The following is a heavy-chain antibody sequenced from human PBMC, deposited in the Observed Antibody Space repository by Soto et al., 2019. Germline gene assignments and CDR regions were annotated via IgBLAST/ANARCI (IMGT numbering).Heavy chain of an antibody. Sequence: QVQLVQSGAEVKKPGSSVKVSCKASGGTFSSYAISWVRQAPGQGLEWMGGIIPIFGTANYAQKFQGRVTITADESTSTADMELSSLRSEDTAVYYCARDQGYCSGGSCYPFDYWGQGTLVTVSS. CDR3: ARDQGYCSGGSCYPFDY. D-gene: IGHD2-15*01. CDR2: IIPIFGTA. J-gene: IGHJ4*02. CDR1: GGTFSSYA. V-gene: IGHV1-69*01.